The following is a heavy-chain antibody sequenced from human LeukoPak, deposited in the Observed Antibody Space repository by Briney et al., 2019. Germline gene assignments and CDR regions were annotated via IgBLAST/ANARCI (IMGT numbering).Heavy chain of an antibody. CDR2: ISDSGGST. V-gene: IGHV3-23*01. J-gene: IGHJ4*02. CDR1: GFTLSNYA. CDR3: ATQNFDY. Sequence: GGSLRLSCAASGFTLSNYAMSWLRQAPGQGLEWVSTISDSGGSTYYADPVKGRFTLSRDNSKSTLSLQMNSLRADDTAVYYCATQNFDYWGQGTLVTVSS.